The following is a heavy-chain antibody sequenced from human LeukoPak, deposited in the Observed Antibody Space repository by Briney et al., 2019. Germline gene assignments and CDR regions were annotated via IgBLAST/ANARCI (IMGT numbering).Heavy chain of an antibody. CDR1: GGSISSGDYY. D-gene: IGHD3-3*01. J-gene: IGHJ5*02. Sequence: SETLSLTCTVSGGSISSGDYYWSWIRQPPGKGLEWIGRIYTSGSTNYNPSLNSRVTMAVDTSKNQFSLKLSSVTAADTAVYYCARDLRDYDFWSGYPNNGGFDPWGQGTLVTVSS. V-gene: IGHV4-61*02. CDR3: ARDLRDYDFWSGYPNNGGFDP. CDR2: IYTSGST.